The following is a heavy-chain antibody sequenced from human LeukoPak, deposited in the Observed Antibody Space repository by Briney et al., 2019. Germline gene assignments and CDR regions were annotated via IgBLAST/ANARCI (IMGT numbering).Heavy chain of an antibody. D-gene: IGHD3-22*01. CDR2: INHSGST. Sequence: SETLSLTCAVYGGSFSGYYWSCIRQPPGKGLEWIGEINHSGSTNYNPSLKSRVTISVDTSKNQFSLKLSSVTAADTAVYYCAGGPYYYYDSSGYWGRVRRAFDIWGQGTMVTVSS. J-gene: IGHJ3*02. CDR1: GGSFSGYY. CDR3: AGGPYYYYDSSGYWGRVRRAFDI. V-gene: IGHV4-34*01.